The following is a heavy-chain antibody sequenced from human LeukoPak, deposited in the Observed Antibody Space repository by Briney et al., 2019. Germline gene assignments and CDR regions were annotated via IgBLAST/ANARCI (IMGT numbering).Heavy chain of an antibody. CDR2: ISAYNGNT. D-gene: IGHD5-18*01. CDR3: ARALPRGYSYGRLYGFDP. CDR1: GYTFTSYG. J-gene: IGHJ5*02. V-gene: IGHV1-18*01. Sequence: AASVKVSCTASGYTFTSYGISWVRQAPGQGLEWMGWISAYNGNTNYAQKLQGRVTMTTDTSTSTAYMELRSLRSDDTAVYYCARALPRGYSYGRLYGFDPWGQGTLVTVSS.